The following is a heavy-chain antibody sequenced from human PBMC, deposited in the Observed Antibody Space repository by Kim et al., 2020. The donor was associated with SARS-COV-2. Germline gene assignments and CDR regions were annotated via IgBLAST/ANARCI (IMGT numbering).Heavy chain of an antibody. CDR3: ARRMALSAMDY. Sequence: GSLRLSCVTSGFSLKHTGIYWVRQAPGKGLEWISYVSEDESHNSYADSVKGRFTVSRDDGKNSVFLQMNSLRDEDTALYYCARRMALSAMDYWGQGTLVTVSS. CDR2: VSEDESHN. J-gene: IGHJ4*02. D-gene: IGHD2-8*01. V-gene: IGHV3-48*02. CDR1: GFSLKHTG.